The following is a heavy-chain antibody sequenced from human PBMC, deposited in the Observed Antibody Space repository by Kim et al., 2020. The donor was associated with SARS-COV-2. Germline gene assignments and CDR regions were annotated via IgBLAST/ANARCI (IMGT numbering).Heavy chain of an antibody. CDR1: GFSFRNYG. Sequence: GGSLRLSCVASGFSFRNYGMHWVRQAPGKGLEWVAVIWYDGSSRYYVDSVKGRFTISRDNSKNTLFLQMNILRGDDTAVYYCARDDYYGSGTHYRGHGM. CDR2: IWYDGSSR. CDR3: ARDDYYGSGTHYRGHGM. V-gene: IGHV3-33*01. J-gene: IGHJ6*01. D-gene: IGHD3-10*01.